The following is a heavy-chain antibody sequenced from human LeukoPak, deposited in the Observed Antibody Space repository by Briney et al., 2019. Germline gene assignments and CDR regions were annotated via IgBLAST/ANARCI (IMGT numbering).Heavy chain of an antibody. CDR3: ARGTHSSSSIPLDY. D-gene: IGHD6-6*01. Sequence: SETLSLTCTVSGGSISTYYWSWIRQTPGKGLEWIGYIHYSGSTNYNPSLNSRVTISVDTSKNQFSLKVNSVTAADTAVYYCARGTHSSSSIPLDYWGQGTLVTVSS. CDR1: GGSISTYY. J-gene: IGHJ4*02. V-gene: IGHV4-59*01. CDR2: IHYSGST.